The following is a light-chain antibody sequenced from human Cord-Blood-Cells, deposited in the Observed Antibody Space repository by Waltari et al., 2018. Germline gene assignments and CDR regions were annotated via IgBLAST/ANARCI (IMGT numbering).Light chain of an antibody. CDR3: QTYHSAPFT. V-gene: IGKV1-27*01. CDR1: QGISSY. CDR2: AAS. Sequence: DIQITQSPSSLSASVGDRVTITCRASQGISSYLTWYQQNPGKVPKRLIYAASNLQSGVPSRISGSGSGTDFTLTISSLQPEEIATYYCQTYHSAPFTFDPGTKVDI. J-gene: IGKJ3*01.